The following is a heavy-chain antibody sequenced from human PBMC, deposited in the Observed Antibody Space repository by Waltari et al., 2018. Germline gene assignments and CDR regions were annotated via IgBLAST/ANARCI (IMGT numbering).Heavy chain of an antibody. D-gene: IGHD5-18*01. J-gene: IGHJ3*02. Sequence: QVQLQESGPGLVKPSETLSLTCTVSGGSISSYYWSWIRQPPGKGLEWIGYIYYSGSTNYNHSLKSRVTISVDTSKNQFSLKLSSVTAADTAVYYCARGQRIQLWSDAFDIWGQGTMVTVSS. CDR1: GGSISSYY. CDR3: ARGQRIQLWSDAFDI. V-gene: IGHV4-59*01. CDR2: IYYSGST.